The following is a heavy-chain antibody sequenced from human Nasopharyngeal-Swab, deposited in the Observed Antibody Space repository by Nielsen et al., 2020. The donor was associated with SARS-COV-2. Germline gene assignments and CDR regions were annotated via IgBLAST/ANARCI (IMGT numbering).Heavy chain of an antibody. J-gene: IGHJ3*02. Sequence: GESLKISCKGSGYSFTSYWISWVRQMPGKGLEWVGRIDPSDSYTNYSPSFQGHVTISADKSISTAYLQWSSLKASDTAMYYCASGNVHVSIVAGGSSDAFDIWGQGTMVTVSS. CDR3: ASGNVHVSIVAGGSSDAFDI. CDR2: IDPSDSYT. CDR1: GYSFTSYW. V-gene: IGHV5-10-1*01. D-gene: IGHD3-16*01.